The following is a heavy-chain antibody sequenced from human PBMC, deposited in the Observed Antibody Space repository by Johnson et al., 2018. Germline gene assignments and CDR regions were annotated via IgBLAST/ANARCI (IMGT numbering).Heavy chain of an antibody. V-gene: IGHV3-23*04. Sequence: VQLVQSGGGLVQPGGSLRLSCAASGFTFSSYAMSWVRQAPGKGLEWVSAISGSGGSTYYADSVKGRFTISRDNSKNTLYLQMNSLRADDTAVYYCAKASNYGSGSYYYYYGMDVWGQGTTVTVSS. J-gene: IGHJ6*02. CDR1: GFTFSSYA. D-gene: IGHD3-10*01. CDR3: AKASNYGSGSYYYYYGMDV. CDR2: ISGSGGST.